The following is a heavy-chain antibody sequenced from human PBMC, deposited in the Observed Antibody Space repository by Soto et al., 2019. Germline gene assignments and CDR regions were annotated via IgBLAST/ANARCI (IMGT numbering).Heavy chain of an antibody. J-gene: IGHJ4*02. CDR2: ISAYNGNT. CDR3: AREMTTVTECDS. V-gene: IGHV1-18*01. D-gene: IGHD4-17*01. CDR1: GYTFTRYG. Sequence: QVQLVQSGAEVKKPGASVKVYCKASGYTFTRYGISGVRQAPGQGLEWMGWISAYNGNTNYAQKLQGRVTMTTDTSTRNAYIELRSRRSDDTAVSYCAREMTTVTECDSWGQGTLFAVAS.